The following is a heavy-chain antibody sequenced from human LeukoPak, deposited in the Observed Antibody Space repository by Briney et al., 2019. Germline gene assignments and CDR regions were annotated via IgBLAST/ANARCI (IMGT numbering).Heavy chain of an antibody. D-gene: IGHD6-13*01. CDR1: GFIFNTSA. J-gene: IGHJ6*02. CDR2: ISYDANNK. Sequence: PGRSLRLSCAASGFIFNTSAMHWVRQAPGKGLEWVTVISYDANNKYYADSVKGRFTISKDNSKNTVYLQMSSLRVDDTAVYYCAKAASSSWPSYYYGMDVWGQGTTVTVSS. CDR3: AKAASSSWPSYYYGMDV. V-gene: IGHV3-30-3*01.